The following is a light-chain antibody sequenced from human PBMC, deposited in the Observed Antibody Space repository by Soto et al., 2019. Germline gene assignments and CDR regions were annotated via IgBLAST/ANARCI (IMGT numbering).Light chain of an antibody. CDR2: DVS. Sequence: QSVLTQPASVSGSLGQSITISCTGAASDIGYYNFVSWYQQHPATAPKLIIYDVSHRPSGISFRFSGSKSGNTASLTISGLRAEDEAAYYCASYTGTDTLWVFGRGTKLTVL. CDR1: ASDIGYYNF. CDR3: ASYTGTDTLWV. V-gene: IGLV2-14*03. J-gene: IGLJ3*02.